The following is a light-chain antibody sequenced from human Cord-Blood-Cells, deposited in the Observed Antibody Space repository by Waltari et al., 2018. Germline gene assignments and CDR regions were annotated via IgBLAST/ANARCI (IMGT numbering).Light chain of an antibody. CDR1: SSNIGSTT. V-gene: IGLV1-44*01. CDR3: AAWDDSLNGQV. CDR2: SNN. J-gene: IGLJ2*01. Sequence: QSVLTQPPSAPGTPGQMVTISGSGSSSNIGSTTVHCYQQHPGTAHQLLINSNNQRPSGVPDRFSGSKSGTSASLAISGLQSEDEADYYCAAWDDSLNGQVFGGGTKLTVL.